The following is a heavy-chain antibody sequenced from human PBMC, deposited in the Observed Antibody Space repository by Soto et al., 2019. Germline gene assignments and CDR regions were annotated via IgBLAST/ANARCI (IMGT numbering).Heavy chain of an antibody. D-gene: IGHD2-15*01. CDR1: GFTFSSYA. Sequence: GGSLRLSCAASGFTFSSYAMGWVRQGPGKGLGWVAVVSIGGSTHYADSVRGRFTISRDNSKNTLSLQMNSLTAEDTAVYFCARRRGAGGHFDYWGQGALVTVSS. V-gene: IGHV3-23*01. CDR2: VSIGGST. J-gene: IGHJ4*02. CDR3: ARRRGAGGHFDY.